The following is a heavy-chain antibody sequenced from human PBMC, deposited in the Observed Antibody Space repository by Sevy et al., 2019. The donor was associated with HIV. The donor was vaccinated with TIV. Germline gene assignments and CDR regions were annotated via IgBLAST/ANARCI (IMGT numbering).Heavy chain of an antibody. D-gene: IGHD3-3*01. CDR2: INPKSGAT. V-gene: IGHV1-2*02. CDR3: ARESYDFWTGPVDYDYGMDV. CDR1: GYTFSDSGYY. J-gene: IGHJ6*02. Sequence: GLSVKVSCKASGYTFSDSGYYVHWVRQAPGQGLEWMGWINPKSGATNYAQKFQGRVTMTRDTSVSTANMELNRLTSDDTAVYYCARESYDFWTGPVDYDYGMDVWGQGTTVTVSS.